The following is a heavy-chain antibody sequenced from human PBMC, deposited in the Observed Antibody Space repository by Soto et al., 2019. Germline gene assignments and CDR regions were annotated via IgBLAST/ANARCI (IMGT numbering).Heavy chain of an antibody. CDR3: ARVVPHYYVSTAYYKNDAFDN. CDR1: GFRFSDYY. Sequence: QVQLVESGGGLVEPGGSLRLSCAASGFRFSDYYMNWIRQAPGKGLEWVSYISTRSSTIYYADSVKGRFTISRDNAKNSLYLQMNRLRAEDTAVYYCARVVPHYYVSTAYYKNDAFDNWGQGTMLTVSS. V-gene: IGHV3-11*01. CDR2: ISTRSSTI. D-gene: IGHD3-22*01. J-gene: IGHJ3*02.